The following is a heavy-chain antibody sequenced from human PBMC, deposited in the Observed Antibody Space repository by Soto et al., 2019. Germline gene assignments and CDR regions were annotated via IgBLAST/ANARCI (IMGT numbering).Heavy chain of an antibody. CDR2: LSGSGGTST. CDR3: AKGSGASSYSALDF. CDR1: GFTFSNYA. D-gene: IGHD2-15*01. V-gene: IGHV3-23*01. J-gene: IGHJ4*02. Sequence: GGSLRLSCAASGFTFSNYAMTWVRQASEKGLEWVSTLSGSGGTSTLYADSVKGRVTISRDNSKNTLYLEMSSLRAEDTATYYCAKGSGASSYSALDFWGQGTLVTVSS.